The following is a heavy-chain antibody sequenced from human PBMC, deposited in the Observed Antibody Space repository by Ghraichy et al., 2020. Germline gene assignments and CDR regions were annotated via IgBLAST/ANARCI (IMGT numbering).Heavy chain of an antibody. CDR1: GDSVSTNMVA. V-gene: IGHV6-1*01. CDR3: ARGGFNRYYYYMDV. J-gene: IGHJ6*03. Sequence: SQTLSLTCAISGDSVSTNMVAWNWIRQSPSRGLEWLGRTCYKSKWYYDYAESVKSRITISPDTSKNQFSLQLNSVTPEDTAVYYCARGGFNRYYYYMDVWGKGTTVTVS. CDR2: TCYKSKWYY.